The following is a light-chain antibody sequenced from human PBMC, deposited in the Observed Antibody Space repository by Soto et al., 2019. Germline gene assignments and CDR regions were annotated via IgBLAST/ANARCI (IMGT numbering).Light chain of an antibody. V-gene: IGLV2-14*01. J-gene: IGLJ2*01. CDR3: SSYTSSNTLGV. CDR2: EVS. CDR1: SSDVGRYNS. Sequence: QSALTQPASVSGSPGQSITISCTGTSSDVGRYNSVSWYQHHPGKAPKLMIYEVSNRPSGVSNRFSASKSGNTASLTISGLQAEDEADYYCSSYTSSNTLGVFGGGTKVTVL.